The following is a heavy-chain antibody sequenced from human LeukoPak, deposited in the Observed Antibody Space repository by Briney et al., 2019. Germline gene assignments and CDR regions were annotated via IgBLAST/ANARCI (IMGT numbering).Heavy chain of an antibody. V-gene: IGHV4-34*01. CDR3: ARGGATMVRGVHGY. Sequence: SETLSLTCAVYGGSFSGYYWNWIRQPPVKGLEWIGEINHSGSTNCNPSLKSRVTISVDTSKNQFSLKLSSVTAADTAVYYCARGGATMVRGVHGYWGQGTLVTVSS. CDR1: GGSFSGYY. D-gene: IGHD3-10*01. J-gene: IGHJ4*02. CDR2: INHSGST.